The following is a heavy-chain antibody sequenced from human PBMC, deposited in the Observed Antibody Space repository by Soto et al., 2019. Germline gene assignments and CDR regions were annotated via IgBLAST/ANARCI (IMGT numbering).Heavy chain of an antibody. CDR1: GITFSTYA. V-gene: IGHV3-23*01. CDR2: ISGSGGST. CDR3: AKSFSSNWYDYFDY. D-gene: IGHD6-13*01. Sequence: GGSLRLSCAASGITFSTYAMSWVRQAPGKGLEWVSAISGSGGSTYYADSVKGRFTISRGKSKNTLYLQMNSLRAEDTALYYCAKSFSSNWYDYFDYWGQGSLVTVSS. J-gene: IGHJ4*02.